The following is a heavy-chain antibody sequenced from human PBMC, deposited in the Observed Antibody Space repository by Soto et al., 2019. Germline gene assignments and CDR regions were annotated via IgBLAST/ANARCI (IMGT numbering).Heavy chain of an antibody. CDR1: GGSISSSSYY. V-gene: IGHV4-39*01. D-gene: IGHD2-15*01. CDR2: IYYSGST. J-gene: IGHJ3*02. CDR3: ARRSYCSGGSCYSEGAFDI. Sequence: SETLSVTCSVSGGSISSSSYYWGWIRQPPGKGLEWIGTIYYSGSTHYSPSLKSRVTLSADTSKNQFSLKLTSVTAADTAVYFCARRSYCSGGSCYSEGAFDIWGQGTMVTVSS.